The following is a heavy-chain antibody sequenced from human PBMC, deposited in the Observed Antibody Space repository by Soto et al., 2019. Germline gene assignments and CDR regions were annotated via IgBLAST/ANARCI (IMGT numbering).Heavy chain of an antibody. CDR2: ICKRGNVETK. J-gene: IGHJ5*02. D-gene: IGHD3-16*01. V-gene: IGHV3-49*01. CDR1: RISFSHYC. Sequence: SLSLSCAASRISFSHYCMSGFRQAPGKGLEWVGFICKRGNVETKEMTTSVKSRLTVARDNFKIHTYMRMKSLKTEYTAVSYCRNDEMITLTRGSFKKFDPWGQGTLVTVSS. CDR3: RNDEMITLTRGSFKKFDP.